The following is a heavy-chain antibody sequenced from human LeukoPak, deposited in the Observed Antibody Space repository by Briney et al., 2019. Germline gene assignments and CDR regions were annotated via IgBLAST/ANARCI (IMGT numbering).Heavy chain of an antibody. Sequence: GESLKISCKGSGYTFSTYWIGWVRQMPGKGLEWMGIFYPVDSDTRYSPSFQGQVPISANKSISTAYLQWNSLKASDTAMYFCARHPIRSGYYSRAYRYYMDLWGKGTTVTVSS. CDR2: FYPVDSDT. CDR3: ARHPIRSGYYSRAYRYYMDL. CDR1: GYTFSTYW. J-gene: IGHJ6*03. V-gene: IGHV5-51*01. D-gene: IGHD3-3*01.